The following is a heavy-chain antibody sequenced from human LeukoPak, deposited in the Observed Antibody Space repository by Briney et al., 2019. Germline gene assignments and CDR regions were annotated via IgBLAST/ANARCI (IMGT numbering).Heavy chain of an antibody. CDR3: ARGEMPIDY. CDR2: ISSSSSSI. D-gene: IGHD2-2*01. Sequence: PGGSLRLSCAVSGFTFSSYSMHWVRQVPGKGLEWVSYISSSSSSIHYADSVKGRFTISRDNDENSLYLQMNSLRAEDTAVYYFARGEMPIDYWSQGTLVTVSS. CDR1: GFTFSSYS. V-gene: IGHV3-48*01. J-gene: IGHJ4*02.